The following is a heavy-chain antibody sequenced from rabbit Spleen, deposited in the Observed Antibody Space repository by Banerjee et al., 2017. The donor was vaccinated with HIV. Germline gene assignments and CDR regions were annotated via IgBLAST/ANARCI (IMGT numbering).Heavy chain of an antibody. CDR3: ARDTSSSFSSYGMDL. D-gene: IGHD1-1*01. CDR1: GVSFSGDSY. Sequence: QEQLEESGGGLVKPEGSLTLTCIASGVSFSGDSYMCWVRQAPGKGLEWIACIDTGSSGFTYFASWAKGRFTISKTSSTTVTLQMTSLTVADTATYFCARDTSSSFSSYGMDLWGQGTLVTVS. J-gene: IGHJ6*01. CDR2: IDTGSSGFT. V-gene: IGHV1S45*01.